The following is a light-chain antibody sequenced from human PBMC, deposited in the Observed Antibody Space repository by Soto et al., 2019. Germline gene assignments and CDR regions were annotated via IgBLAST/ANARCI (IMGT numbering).Light chain of an antibody. CDR3: QSYDSSLSGLYV. V-gene: IGLV1-40*01. CDR1: SSNIGAGYD. CDR2: GNS. Sequence: QSVLTQPPSVSGAPGQRVTISCTGSSSNIGAGYDVHWYQQLPGTAPKLLIYGNSNRPSVVPDRFSGSKSGTAASLAITGLQAEDESDYYCQSYDSSLSGLYVFGTWTKLTVL. J-gene: IGLJ1*01.